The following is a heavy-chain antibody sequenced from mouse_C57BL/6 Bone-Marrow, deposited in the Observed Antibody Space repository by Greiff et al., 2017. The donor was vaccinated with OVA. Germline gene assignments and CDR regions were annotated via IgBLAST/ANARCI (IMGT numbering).Heavy chain of an antibody. J-gene: IGHJ3*01. Sequence: QVQLQQPGAELVKPGASVKLSCKASGYTFTSYWMHWVKQRPGQGLEWIGMIHPNSGSTNYNEKFKSKATLTVDKSSSTAYMQLSSLTSEDSAVYYCAVDDGYYCVAYWGQGTLVTVSA. D-gene: IGHD2-3*01. CDR1: GYTFTSYW. V-gene: IGHV1-64*01. CDR2: IHPNSGST. CDR3: AVDDGYYCVAY.